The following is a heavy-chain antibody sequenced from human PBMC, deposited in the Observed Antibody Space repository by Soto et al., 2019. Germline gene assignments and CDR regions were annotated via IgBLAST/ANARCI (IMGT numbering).Heavy chain of an antibody. CDR3: ARDGMGVTTSNWFDP. CDR2: IIPIFGTA. J-gene: IGHJ5*02. Sequence: SVKVSCKASGGTFSSYAISWVRQAPGQGLEWMGGIIPIFGTANYAQKFQGRVTITADESTSTAYMELSSLRSEDTAVYYCARDGMGVTTSNWFDPWGQGTLVTVSS. D-gene: IGHD4-17*01. CDR1: GGTFSSYA. V-gene: IGHV1-69*13.